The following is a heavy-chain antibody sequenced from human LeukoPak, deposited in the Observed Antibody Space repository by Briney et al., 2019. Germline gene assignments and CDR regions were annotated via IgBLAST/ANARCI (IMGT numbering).Heavy chain of an antibody. CDR1: GFTFSSYA. V-gene: IGHV3-23*01. CDR2: ISGSGGST. CDR3: ARDFGSNARGVIITSFDY. J-gene: IGHJ4*02. D-gene: IGHD3-10*01. Sequence: GGSLRLSCAASGFTFSSYAMSWVRQAPGKGLEWVSAISGSGGSTYYADSVKGRFTISRDNAKNSLYLQMNSLRAEDTAVYYCARDFGSNARGVIITSFDYWGQGTLVTVSS.